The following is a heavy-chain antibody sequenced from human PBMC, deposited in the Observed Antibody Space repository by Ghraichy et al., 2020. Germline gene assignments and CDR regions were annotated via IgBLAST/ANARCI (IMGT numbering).Heavy chain of an antibody. CDR2: IYYSGST. CDR3: ARLDYYDSSGYYRDY. CDR1: GGSISSYY. V-gene: IGHV4-59*08. Sequence: SETLSLTCTVSGGSISSYYWSWIRQPPGKGLEWIGYIYYSGSTNYNPSLKSRVTISVDTSKNQFSLKLSSVTTADTAVYYCARLDYYDSSGYYRDYWGQGTLVTVSS. J-gene: IGHJ4*02. D-gene: IGHD3-22*01.